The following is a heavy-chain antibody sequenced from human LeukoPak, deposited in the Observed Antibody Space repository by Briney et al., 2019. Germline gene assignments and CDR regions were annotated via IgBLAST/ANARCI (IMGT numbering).Heavy chain of an antibody. CDR1: GFTFSSYA. D-gene: IGHD1-26*01. J-gene: IGHJ4*02. V-gene: IGHV3-23*01. CDR3: SNLKKGELHFDY. CDR2: ISGSGGST. Sequence: GGSLRLSCAASGFTFSSYAMSWVRRAPGRGLEWVSAISGSGGSTYYADSVKGRFTISRDNSKNTLYLQMNGLRAQDTAVYTCSNLKKGELHFDYWGQGTLVTVSS.